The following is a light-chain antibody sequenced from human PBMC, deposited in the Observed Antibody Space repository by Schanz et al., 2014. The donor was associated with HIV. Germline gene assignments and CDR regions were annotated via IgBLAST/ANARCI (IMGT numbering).Light chain of an antibody. J-gene: IGKJ1*01. CDR1: QYISSW. CDR2: RAS. Sequence: DIQMTQSPSTLSASVGDRVTITCRASQYISSWLAWYQQKPGKAPKLLIYRASDLEIGVPSRFSGGGAGTEFTLTISSLQPEDFAIYYCLQYHAYPWTFGQGTKVDVK. CDR3: LQYHAYPWT. V-gene: IGKV1-5*03.